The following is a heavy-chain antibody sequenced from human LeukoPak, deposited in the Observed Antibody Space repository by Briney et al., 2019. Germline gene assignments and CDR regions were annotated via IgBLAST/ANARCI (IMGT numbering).Heavy chain of an antibody. D-gene: IGHD3-9*01. CDR3: ARGNWRGGDFLTGWAPYYFDY. CDR2: IYPGDSDT. Sequence: GESLKISCQGSGYSFTSYWIAWVRQMPGKGLEWMGVIYPGDSDTRYSPSFQGHVTISADNSITTAYLQWASLTASDTAMYYCARGNWRGGDFLTGWAPYYFDYWGQGTQLTVSA. J-gene: IGHJ4*02. CDR1: GYSFTSYW. V-gene: IGHV5-51*01.